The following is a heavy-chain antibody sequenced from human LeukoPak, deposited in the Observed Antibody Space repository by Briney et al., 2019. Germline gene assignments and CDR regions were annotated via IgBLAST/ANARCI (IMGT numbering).Heavy chain of an antibody. V-gene: IGHV3-74*01. CDR3: ARDPGYYYYYGMDV. Sequence: GGSLRLSCAASGFTFSSYWMHWVRQAPGKGLVWVSRINSDGSSTSYADSVKGRFTISRDNVKNTLYLQMNSLRAEDTAVYYCARDPGYYYYYGMDVWGQGTTVTVSS. CDR1: GFTFSSYW. J-gene: IGHJ6*02. CDR2: INSDGSST.